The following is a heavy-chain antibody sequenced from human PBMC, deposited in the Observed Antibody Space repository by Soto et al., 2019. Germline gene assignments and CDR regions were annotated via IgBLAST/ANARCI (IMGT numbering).Heavy chain of an antibody. CDR1: GYTFSDFD. J-gene: IGHJ6*02. CDR2: MKAKSGDT. Sequence: QAHLEQSGAEVKRPGASVKVSCKASGYTFSDFDINWLQQASGQGPEWMGWMKAKSGDTFFAQRIQGKFNMTWDTSLSTAYMEVGSLTSDDTAMYYCARVNPFNYAGFDVWGQGTTVAVSS. D-gene: IGHD3-16*01. CDR3: ARVNPFNYAGFDV. V-gene: IGHV1-8*01.